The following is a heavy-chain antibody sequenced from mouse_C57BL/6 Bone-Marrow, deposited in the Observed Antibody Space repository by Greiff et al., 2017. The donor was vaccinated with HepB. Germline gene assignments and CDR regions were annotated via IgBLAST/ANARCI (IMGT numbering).Heavy chain of an antibody. V-gene: IGHV1-69*01. CDR1: GYTFTSYW. CDR3: ARGGGSSRDYAMDY. J-gene: IGHJ4*01. CDR2: IDPSDSYT. D-gene: IGHD1-1*01. Sequence: VQLQQPGAELVMPGASVKLSCKASGYTFTSYWMHWVKQRPGQGLEWIGEIDPSDSYTNYNQKFKGKSTLTVDKSSSTVYMQLSSLTSEDSAVYYCARGGGSSRDYAMDYWGQGTSVTVSS.